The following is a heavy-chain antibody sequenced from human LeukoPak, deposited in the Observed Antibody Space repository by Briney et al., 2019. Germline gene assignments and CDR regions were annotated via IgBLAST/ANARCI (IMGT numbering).Heavy chain of an antibody. V-gene: IGHV3-7*01. CDR3: ARAITRFGEPYYFDY. CDR1: GFTFSSYW. J-gene: IGHJ4*02. CDR2: IKQDGSEK. D-gene: IGHD3-10*01. Sequence: GGSLRLSCAASGFTFSSYWMSWVRQAPGKGLEWVAKIKQDGSEKYYVDSVKGRFTIFRDNAKNSQYLQMNSLRAEDTAVYYCARAITRFGEPYYFDYWGQGTLVTVSS.